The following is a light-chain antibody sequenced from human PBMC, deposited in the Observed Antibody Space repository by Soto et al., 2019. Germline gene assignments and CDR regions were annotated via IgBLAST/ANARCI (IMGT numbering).Light chain of an antibody. CDR2: KVS. CDR1: HGLVHSSGNTY. V-gene: IGKV2-24*01. J-gene: IGKJ1*01. CDR3: LQSTHFPCT. Sequence: VLTQTALSSPVTLGQSASISRRSSHGLVHSSGNTYLSWLHQRPGQPPRLLFFKVSERFAGAPDRFSASGAGTHFTLTISSVEAGDVGVYYCLQSTHFPCTFGQGTKVEV.